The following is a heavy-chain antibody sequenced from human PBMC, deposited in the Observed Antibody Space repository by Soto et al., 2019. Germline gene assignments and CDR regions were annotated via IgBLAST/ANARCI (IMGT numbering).Heavy chain of an antibody. CDR3: AKNSRQYQLLPLSPDY. V-gene: IGHV3-30*18. CDR1: GFTFSSYG. D-gene: IGHD2-2*01. J-gene: IGHJ4*02. Sequence: QVQLVESGGGVVQPGRSLRLSCAASGFTFSSYGMHWVRQAPGKGLERVAVISYDGSNKYYVDSVKGRFTISRDNSKNTLYRQMNSLRAEHTAVYYCAKNSRQYQLLPLSPDYLGQGTLVTVSS. CDR2: ISYDGSNK.